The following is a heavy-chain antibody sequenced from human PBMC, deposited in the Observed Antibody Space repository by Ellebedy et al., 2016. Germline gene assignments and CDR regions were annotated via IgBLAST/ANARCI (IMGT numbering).Heavy chain of an antibody. CDR1: GGSFSGYY. V-gene: IGHV4-34*01. CDR3: AKYAQYSSGWYYFDY. CDR2: INHSGST. D-gene: IGHD6-19*01. J-gene: IGHJ4*02. Sequence: SETLSLXXAVYGGSFSGYYWSWIRQPPGKGLEWIGEINHSGSTNYNPSLKSRVTISVDTSKNQFSLKLSSVTAADTAVYYCAKYAQYSSGWYYFDYWGQGTLVTVSS.